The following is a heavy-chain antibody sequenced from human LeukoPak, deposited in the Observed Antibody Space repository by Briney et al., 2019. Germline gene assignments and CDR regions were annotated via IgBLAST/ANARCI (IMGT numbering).Heavy chain of an antibody. D-gene: IGHD4-11*01. Sequence: GGSLRLSCAASGSTFSSYAMSWVRQAPGKGLEWVSSISGSGGSTYYADSVKGRFTISRDNSKNTLYLQMNSLRAEDTAVYYCAKGPTVTDKIYFDYWGQGTLVTVSS. CDR3: AKGPTVTDKIYFDY. J-gene: IGHJ4*02. CDR2: ISGSGGST. V-gene: IGHV3-23*01. CDR1: GSTFSSYA.